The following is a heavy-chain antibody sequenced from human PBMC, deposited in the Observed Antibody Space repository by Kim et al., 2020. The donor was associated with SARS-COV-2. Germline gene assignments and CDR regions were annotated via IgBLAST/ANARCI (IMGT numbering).Heavy chain of an antibody. CDR2: IYHSGST. J-gene: IGHJ3*02. V-gene: IGHV4-30-2*01. D-gene: IGHD3-22*01. CDR1: GGSISSGGYS. CDR3: AREGHDRAAFDI. Sequence: SETLSLTCAVSGGSISSGGYSWSWIRQPPGKGLEWIGYIYHSGSTYYNPSLKSRVTISVDRSKNQFSLKLSSVTAADTAVYYCAREGHDRAAFDIWGQGTMVTVSS.